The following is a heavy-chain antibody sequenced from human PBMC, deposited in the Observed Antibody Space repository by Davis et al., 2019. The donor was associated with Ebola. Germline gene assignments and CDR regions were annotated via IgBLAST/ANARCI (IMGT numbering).Heavy chain of an antibody. J-gene: IGHJ6*04. D-gene: IGHD2-2*01. CDR2: IWYDGSNK. Sequence: GGSLRLSCAASGFTFSSYGMHWVRQAPGKGLEWVAVIWYDGSNKYYADSVKGRFTISRDNSKNTLYLQMNSLRAEDTAVYYCAKDVFRDVVVPAGVWGKGTTVTVSS. V-gene: IGHV3-33*06. CDR1: GFTFSSYG. CDR3: AKDVFRDVVVPAGV.